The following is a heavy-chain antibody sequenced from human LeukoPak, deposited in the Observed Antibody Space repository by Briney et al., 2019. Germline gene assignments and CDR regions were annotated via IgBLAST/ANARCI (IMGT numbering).Heavy chain of an antibody. D-gene: IGHD6-13*01. Sequence: PGGSLRLSCAASTFTFSSDSMNWVRQAPGKGLEWVSSISSSSDYIYYADSVKGRFTIFRDNAKNSLCLQMNSLRVEDSAIYYCVRDSGSSWREGLNYWGQGTLVTVSS. J-gene: IGHJ4*02. CDR1: TFTFSSDS. CDR2: ISSSSDYI. V-gene: IGHV3-21*01. CDR3: VRDSGSSWREGLNY.